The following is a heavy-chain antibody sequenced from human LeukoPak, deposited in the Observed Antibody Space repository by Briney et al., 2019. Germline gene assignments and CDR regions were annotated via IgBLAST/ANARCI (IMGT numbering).Heavy chain of an antibody. J-gene: IGHJ5*02. V-gene: IGHV3-30-3*01. Sequence: GGSLRLSCAASGFTFSSYAMHWVRQAPGKGLEWVAVISYDGSNKYYADSVKGRFTISRDNSKNTLYLQMNSLRAEDTAVYYCARVEYSYGSSWGQGTLVTVSS. D-gene: IGHD5-18*01. CDR2: ISYDGSNK. CDR1: GFTFSSYA. CDR3: ARVEYSYGSS.